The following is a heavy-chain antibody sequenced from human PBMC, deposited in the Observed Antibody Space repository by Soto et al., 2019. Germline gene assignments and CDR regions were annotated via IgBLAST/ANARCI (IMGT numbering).Heavy chain of an antibody. CDR3: ASPGYCSDGTCYPDY. V-gene: IGHV4-34*01. J-gene: IGHJ4*02. D-gene: IGHD2-15*01. CDR1: GGSLSGSY. Sequence: QVQLQQWGAGLLKPSETLSLTCAVYGGSLSGSYWSWIRQPPGTGLEWIGEIHHSGSTYYNPSLKSRVPFSVDTSKNQFSLKLNSVTAADTAVYYCASPGYCSDGTCYPDYWGQGTLVTVSS. CDR2: IHHSGST.